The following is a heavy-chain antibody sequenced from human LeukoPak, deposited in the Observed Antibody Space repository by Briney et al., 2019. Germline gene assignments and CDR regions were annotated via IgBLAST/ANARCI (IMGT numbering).Heavy chain of an antibody. Sequence: GGSLRLSCAASGFTFSSYSMNWVRQAPGKGLEWVSSISSSSSYIYYADSVKGRFTISRDNAKNSMYLQMNSLRAENTAVYYCAREVGGSAFDIWGQGTMVTVSS. CDR3: AREVGGSAFDI. CDR2: ISSSSSYI. CDR1: GFTFSSYS. D-gene: IGHD3-16*01. V-gene: IGHV3-21*04. J-gene: IGHJ3*02.